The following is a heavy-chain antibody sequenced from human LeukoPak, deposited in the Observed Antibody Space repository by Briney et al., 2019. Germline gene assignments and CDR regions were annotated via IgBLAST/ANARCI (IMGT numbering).Heavy chain of an antibody. Sequence: GASVKVSCKASGYTFTDYYMHWVRQAPGQGLEWMGWLNPNGGATNYAHNFQGRVTMTRDTSISTAYMDLSRLRSDDTAVYYCARDLGYGGHYDAFDIWGQGTLVTVSS. V-gene: IGHV1-2*02. CDR3: ARDLGYGGHYDAFDI. CDR1: GYTFTDYY. D-gene: IGHD5-12*01. J-gene: IGHJ3*02. CDR2: LNPNGGAT.